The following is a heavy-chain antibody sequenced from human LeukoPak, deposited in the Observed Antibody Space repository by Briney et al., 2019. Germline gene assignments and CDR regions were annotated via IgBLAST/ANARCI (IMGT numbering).Heavy chain of an antibody. CDR2: ISWNSGSI. CDR3: AEDIVASH. V-gene: IGHV3-9*01. CDR1: GFTFDDYA. D-gene: IGHD5-12*01. J-gene: IGHJ4*02. Sequence: GGSLRLSCAASGFTFDDYAMHWVRQAPGKGLEWVSGISWNSGSIGYADSVKGRFTISRDNAKNSLYLQMNSLRAEDTALYYCAEDIVASHWGQGTLVTVSS.